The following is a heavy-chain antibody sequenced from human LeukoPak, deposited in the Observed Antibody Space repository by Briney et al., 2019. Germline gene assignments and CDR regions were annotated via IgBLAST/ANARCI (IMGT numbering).Heavy chain of an antibody. J-gene: IGHJ3*02. CDR3: AREGGDSSSSSAFDI. D-gene: IGHD6-6*01. CDR2: IIPIFGTA. Sequence: SVKVSCKASGGTFSSYAISWVRQAPGKGLEWMGGIIPIFGTANYAQKFQGRVTITTDESTSTAYMELSSLRSEDTAVYYCAREGGDSSSSSAFDIWGQGTMVTVSS. V-gene: IGHV1-69*05. CDR1: GGTFSSYA.